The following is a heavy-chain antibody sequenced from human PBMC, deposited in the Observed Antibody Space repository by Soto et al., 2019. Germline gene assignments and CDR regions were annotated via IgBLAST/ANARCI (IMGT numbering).Heavy chain of an antibody. V-gene: IGHV4-39*01. D-gene: IGHD1-7*01. CDR1: GGSISSSSYY. CDR2: IYYSGST. J-gene: IGHJ6*04. CDR3: ARLKVTGTTATPVDV. Sequence: SETLSLTCTVSGGSISSSSYYWGWIRQPPGKGLEWIGSIYYSGSTYYNPSLKSRVTISVDTSKNQFSLKLSSVTAADTAVYYCARLKVTGTTATPVDVWGKGTTVTVSS.